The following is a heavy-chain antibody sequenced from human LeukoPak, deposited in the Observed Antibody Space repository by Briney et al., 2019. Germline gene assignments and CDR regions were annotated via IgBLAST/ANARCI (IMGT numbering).Heavy chain of an antibody. CDR1: GGXISRYY. V-gene: IGHV4-59*01. J-gene: IGHJ4*02. D-gene: IGHD4-11*01. CDR2: IYSSGST. CDR3: ARDDHSNYRFDY. Sequence: SETLSLTCTVSGGXISRYYCSWIRQPPGKGLEWIGYIYSSGSTNYNPSLKSRVTISVDTSKNQFSLRATSVTAADTAVYYCARDDHSNYRFDYWGQGALVTISA.